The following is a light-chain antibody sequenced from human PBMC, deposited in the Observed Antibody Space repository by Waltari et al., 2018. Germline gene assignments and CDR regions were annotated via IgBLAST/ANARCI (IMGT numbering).Light chain of an antibody. CDR3: YSTEDAGHHRV. Sequence: SYDLTQTPSVSVSPGQTARITCSGDALSKKYAYWFQQKSGQAPILVIYQDTKRPSGSPERFSGSSSGTMATLTISGARVEDEADYYCYSTEDAGHHRVFGGGTKVTVL. CDR2: QDT. J-gene: IGLJ2*01. CDR1: ALSKKY. V-gene: IGLV3-10*01.